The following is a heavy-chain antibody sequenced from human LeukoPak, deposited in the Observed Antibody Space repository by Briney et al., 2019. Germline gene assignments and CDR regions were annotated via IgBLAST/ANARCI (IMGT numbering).Heavy chain of an antibody. J-gene: IGHJ4*02. V-gene: IGHV4-39*01. CDR2: IYYSGST. D-gene: IGHD3-3*01. CDR1: GGSISSSSYY. CDR3: ARGDFFGY. Sequence: SETLSLTCTVSGGSISSSSYYWGWVRQPPGKGLEWIGSIYYSGSTYYNPSLKSRVTISVDTSKNQFSLKLSSVTAADTAVYYCARGDFFGYWGQGTLVTVSS.